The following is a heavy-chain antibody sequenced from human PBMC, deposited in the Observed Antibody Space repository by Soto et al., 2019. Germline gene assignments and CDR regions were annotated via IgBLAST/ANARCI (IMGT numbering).Heavy chain of an antibody. V-gene: IGHV1-3*01. CDR2: INAGNGNT. D-gene: IGHD3-3*01. CDR1: GYTFTNYA. CDR3: ARTIFGVPLDY. Sequence: ASVKVSCKASGYTFTNYAMHWVRQAPGQGLEWMGWINAGNGNTRYSQRFLGRVTITMDTSASTAYMELSSLRSEDTAVYYCARTIFGVPLDYWGQGTLVTVSS. J-gene: IGHJ4*02.